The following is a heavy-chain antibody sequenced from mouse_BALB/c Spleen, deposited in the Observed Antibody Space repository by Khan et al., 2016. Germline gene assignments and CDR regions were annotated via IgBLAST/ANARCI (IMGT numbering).Heavy chain of an antibody. Sequence: VQLQESGPSLVQPSQSLSITCTVAGFSLTSYGVHWVRQSPGKGLEWLGVIWRGGSTDYNAAFMSRLSITKDNSKSQVFFKMNSLQADDTARYYCAINYYYGSNYAMDYWGQGTSVTVSS. CDR2: IWRGGST. J-gene: IGHJ4*01. CDR3: AINYYYGSNYAMDY. D-gene: IGHD1-1*01. V-gene: IGHV2-5-1*01. CDR1: GFSLTSYG.